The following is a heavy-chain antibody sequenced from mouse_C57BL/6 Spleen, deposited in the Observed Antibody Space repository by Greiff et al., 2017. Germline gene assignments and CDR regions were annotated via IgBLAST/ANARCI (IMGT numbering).Heavy chain of an antibody. V-gene: IGHV1-82*01. Sequence: VQLQQSGPELVKPGASVKISCKASGYAFSSSWMNWVKQRPGEGLEWIGRIYPGDGDTNYNGKFKGKATLTADKSSSTAYMQLSSLTSEDSAVYFCASPYYGSSYWYFDVWGTGTTVTVSS. CDR2: IYPGDGDT. CDR1: GYAFSSSW. D-gene: IGHD1-1*01. CDR3: ASPYYGSSYWYFDV. J-gene: IGHJ1*03.